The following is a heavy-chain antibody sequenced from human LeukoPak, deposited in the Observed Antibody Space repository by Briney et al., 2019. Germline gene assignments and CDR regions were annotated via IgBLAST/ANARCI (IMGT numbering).Heavy chain of an antibody. CDR2: IYYSGST. D-gene: IGHD3-16*01. Sequence: SETLSLTRTVSGGSISSYYWSWIRQPPGKGLEWIGYIYYSGSTNYNPSPKSRVTISVDTSKNQFSLKLSSVTAADTAVYYCARDLAENYFDYWGQGTLVTVSS. V-gene: IGHV4-59*01. J-gene: IGHJ4*02. CDR3: ARDLAENYFDY. CDR1: GGSISSYY.